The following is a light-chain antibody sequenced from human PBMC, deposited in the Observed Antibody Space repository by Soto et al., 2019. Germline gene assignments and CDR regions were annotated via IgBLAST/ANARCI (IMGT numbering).Light chain of an antibody. CDR1: QDISKS. CDR3: QQYDNVPYT. Sequence: DIQMTQSPSSLSASVGDRVTITCQASQDISKSLNWYQQKPGQAPKLLIYLSSNLERGVPSRFSGSGSGTHFSLTISSLQPADFATYFCQQYDNVPYTFGQGTKLDMK. J-gene: IGKJ2*01. CDR2: LSS. V-gene: IGKV1-33*01.